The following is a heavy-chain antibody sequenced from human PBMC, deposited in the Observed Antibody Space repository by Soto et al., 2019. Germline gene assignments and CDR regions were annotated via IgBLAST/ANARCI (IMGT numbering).Heavy chain of an antibody. D-gene: IGHD2-15*01. V-gene: IGHV3-30-3*01. Sequence: PGGSLRLSCAVSGFTFSSYAMHWVRQAPGKGLEWVAVISYDGSNKYYADSVKGRFTISRDNSKNTLYLQMNSLRAEDTAVYYCAREYCSGGSCYGMDVWGQGTTVPVSS. J-gene: IGHJ6*02. CDR1: GFTFSSYA. CDR3: AREYCSGGSCYGMDV. CDR2: ISYDGSNK.